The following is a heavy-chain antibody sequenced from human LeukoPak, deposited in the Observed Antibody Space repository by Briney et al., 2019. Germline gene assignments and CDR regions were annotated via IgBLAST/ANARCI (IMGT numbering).Heavy chain of an antibody. J-gene: IGHJ3*02. CDR1: GGSISSYY. Sequence: SETLSLTCGVSGGSISSYYWAWIRQAPGKGLEWIGYIYYAGSTNYNPSLKSRVTISVDKSKTQFSLKLSSVTAADTAVYYCARDKREPRYAFDIWGQGTMVTVSS. CDR3: ARDKREPRYAFDI. V-gene: IGHV4-59*12. D-gene: IGHD1-26*01. CDR2: IYYAGST.